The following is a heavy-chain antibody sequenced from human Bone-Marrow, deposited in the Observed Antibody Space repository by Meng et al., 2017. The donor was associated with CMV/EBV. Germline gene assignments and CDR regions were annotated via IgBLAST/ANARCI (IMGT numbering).Heavy chain of an antibody. J-gene: IGHJ4*02. CDR3: ARVGGATAFDY. V-gene: IGHV3-23*03. CDR2: IYSGGSST. Sequence: GESLKISCAASGFTFSSYAMSWVRQAPGKGLEWVSVIYSGGSSTYYADSVKGRFTISRDNSKNTLYLQMNSLRAEDTAVYYCARVGGATAFDYCGQRTLV. D-gene: IGHD1-26*01. CDR1: GFTFSSYA.